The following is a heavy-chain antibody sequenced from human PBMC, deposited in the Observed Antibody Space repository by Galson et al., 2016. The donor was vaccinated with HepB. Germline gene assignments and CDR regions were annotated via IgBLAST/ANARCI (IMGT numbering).Heavy chain of an antibody. Sequence: SLRLSCAASGFNFNNYGMHWVRQAPGKGLEWVAVAWFDESDKYYEDSVKGRFSISSDKVKNTAHLYMNSLRVEDAALYYCVRDPGMDGGMDVWGQGTTVTVSS. V-gene: IGHV3-33*01. CDR1: GFNFNNYG. CDR2: AWFDESDK. CDR3: VRDPGMDGGMDV. J-gene: IGHJ6*02. D-gene: IGHD3-10*01.